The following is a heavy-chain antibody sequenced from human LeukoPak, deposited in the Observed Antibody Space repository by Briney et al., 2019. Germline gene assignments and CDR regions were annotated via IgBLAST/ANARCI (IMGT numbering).Heavy chain of an antibody. Sequence: ASVKVSCKGSGYTFINYGITWVRQAPGQGLEWMGWISPYNGNTKYLQKFQGRVTMTTDTSTSTASMEVRSLRSDDTAVYYCAREESIGRYQFLHEYWGQGTLVTVSS. CDR2: ISPYNGNT. D-gene: IGHD1-26*01. V-gene: IGHV1-18*01. J-gene: IGHJ4*02. CDR1: GYTFINYG. CDR3: AREESIGRYQFLHEY.